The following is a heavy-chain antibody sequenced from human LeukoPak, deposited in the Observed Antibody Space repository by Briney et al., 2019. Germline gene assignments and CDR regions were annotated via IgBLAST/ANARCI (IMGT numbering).Heavy chain of an antibody. Sequence: ASVTLSCKTSGYSFTNCGFTWVRHAPGQGLEWMGWIIVYNGNTYYTHKYQGRVTMTTDTSTSTTYLDLKRLSSEDSALSYRSRVAPHRRLTSGWYYFDYWGQGTLVTVSS. CDR2: IIVYNGNT. V-gene: IGHV1-18*01. J-gene: IGHJ4*02. CDR3: SRVAPHRRLTSGWYYFDY. CDR1: GYSFTNCG. D-gene: IGHD6-19*01.